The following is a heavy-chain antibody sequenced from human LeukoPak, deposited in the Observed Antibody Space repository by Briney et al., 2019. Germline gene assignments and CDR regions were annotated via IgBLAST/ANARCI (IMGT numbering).Heavy chain of an antibody. Sequence: ASVKVSCKASGYTFTSYGISWVRQAPGQGLEWMGWISAYNGNTNYAQKLQGRVTMTTDTSTSTAYMELRSLRSDGTAVYYCARVGGIVGARDAFDIWGQGTMVTVSS. CDR3: ARVGGIVGARDAFDI. D-gene: IGHD1-26*01. V-gene: IGHV1-18*01. J-gene: IGHJ3*02. CDR2: ISAYNGNT. CDR1: GYTFTSYG.